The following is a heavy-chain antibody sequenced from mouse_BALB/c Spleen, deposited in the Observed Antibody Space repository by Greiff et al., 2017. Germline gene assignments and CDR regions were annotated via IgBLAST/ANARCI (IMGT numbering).Heavy chain of an antibody. J-gene: IGHJ3*01. V-gene: IGHV1-14*01. CDR1: GYTFTSYV. CDR2: INPYNDGT. D-gene: IGHD2-1*01. Sequence: VQLKQSGPELVKPGASVKMSCKASGYTFTSYVMHWVKQKPGQGLEWIGYINPYNDGTKYNEKFKGKATLTSDKSSSTAYMELSSLTSEDSAVYYCARAYGNYVRVWFAYWGQGTLVTVSA. CDR3: ARAYGNYVRVWFAY.